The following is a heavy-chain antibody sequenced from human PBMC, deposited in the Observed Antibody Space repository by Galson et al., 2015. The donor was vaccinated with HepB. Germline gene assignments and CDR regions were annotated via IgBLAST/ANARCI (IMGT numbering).Heavy chain of an antibody. CDR3: VKFGYSYGTH. Sequence: SLRLSCAASGFAFSNYAMHWVRQAPGKGLEYVSAISVNGGATNYADSVKGRFTISRDNSKNTLSLQMSSLRAEDTALYYCVKFGYSYGTHWGQGVLVTVSS. D-gene: IGHD5-18*01. J-gene: IGHJ4*02. V-gene: IGHV3-64D*06. CDR1: GFAFSNYA. CDR2: ISVNGGAT.